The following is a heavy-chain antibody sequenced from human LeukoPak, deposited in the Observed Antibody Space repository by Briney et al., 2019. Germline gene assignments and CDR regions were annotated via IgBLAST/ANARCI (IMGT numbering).Heavy chain of an antibody. CDR3: AKGRTMYSSSWYDF. J-gene: IGHJ5*01. CDR1: GFAFSDYA. CDR2: VSGTGGDI. Sequence: PGGSLRLSCAASGFAFSDYAMTWARQAPGTGLEWVSTVSGTGGDIYYSDFVKGRFTTFRQDSKNTLFLQMSSLRAEDSAVYYCAKGRTMYSSSWYDFWGQGTLVTVSS. D-gene: IGHD2-2*01. V-gene: IGHV3-23*01.